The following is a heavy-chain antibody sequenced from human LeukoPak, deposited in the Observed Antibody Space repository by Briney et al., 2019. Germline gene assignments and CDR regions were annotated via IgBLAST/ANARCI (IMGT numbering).Heavy chain of an antibody. CDR2: ISGSGGST. D-gene: IGHD3-3*01. J-gene: IGHJ4*02. V-gene: IGHV3-23*01. CDR3: AKDIRFLEWLPISLDY. Sequence: GGSLRLSCAASGFTFSSYAMSWVRQAPGKGLEWVSAISGSGGSTYYADSVKGRFTISRDNSKNTPYLQMNSLRAEDTAVYYCAKDIRFLEWLPISLDYWGQGTLVTVSS. CDR1: GFTFSSYA.